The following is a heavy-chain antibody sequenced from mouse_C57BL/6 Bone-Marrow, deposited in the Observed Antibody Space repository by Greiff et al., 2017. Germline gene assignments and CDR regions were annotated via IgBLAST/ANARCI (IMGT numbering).Heavy chain of an antibody. Sequence: QVQLQQPGAELVRPGSSVKLSCKASGYTFTSYWMHWVKQRPIQGLEWIGNIDPSDSETHYNQKFKDKATLTVDKSSSTAYMQLSSLTSEDSAVYYCARATTVVATDYWGQGTTLTVSS. J-gene: IGHJ2*01. CDR2: IDPSDSET. CDR3: ARATTVVATDY. V-gene: IGHV1-52*01. CDR1: GYTFTSYW. D-gene: IGHD1-1*01.